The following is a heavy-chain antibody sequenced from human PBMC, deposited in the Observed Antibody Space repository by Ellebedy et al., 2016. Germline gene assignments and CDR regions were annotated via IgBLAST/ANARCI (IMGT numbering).Heavy chain of an antibody. CDR2: IYYSGST. Sequence: SETLSLXXSVSGGSVINYGAYWRWSRQSPERGLEWIGYIYYSGSTKFNPSLKSRVTMSVDTSKNQFSLNLRSVTAADTATYYCARGLYFDSSGYFYWFDPWGQGTLVIVSS. V-gene: IGHV4-61*08. CDR3: ARGLYFDSSGYFYWFDP. J-gene: IGHJ5*02. CDR1: GGSVINYGAY. D-gene: IGHD3-22*01.